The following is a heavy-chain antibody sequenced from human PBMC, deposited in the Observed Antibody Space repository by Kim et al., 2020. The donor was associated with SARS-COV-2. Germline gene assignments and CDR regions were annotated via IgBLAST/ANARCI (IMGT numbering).Heavy chain of an antibody. J-gene: IGHJ4*02. Sequence: SVKVSCKASGGTFSSYAISWVRQAPGQGLEWMGGIIPIFGTANYAQKFQGRVTITADESTSTAYMELSSLRSEDTAVYYCARSTRDTAMANGPYYFDYWGQGTLVTVSS. V-gene: IGHV1-69*13. CDR1: GGTFSSYA. D-gene: IGHD5-18*01. CDR2: IIPIFGTA. CDR3: ARSTRDTAMANGPYYFDY.